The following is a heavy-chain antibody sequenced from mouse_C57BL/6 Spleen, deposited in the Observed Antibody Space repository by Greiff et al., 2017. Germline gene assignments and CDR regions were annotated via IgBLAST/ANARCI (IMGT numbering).Heavy chain of an antibody. Sequence: EVKLMESGEGLVKPGGSLKLSCAASGFTFSSYAMSWVRQTPEKRLEWVAYISSGGDYIYYADTVKGRFTISRDNARNTLYLQMSSLKSEDTAMYYCTRFYDYDGYAMDYWGQGTSVTVSS. D-gene: IGHD2-4*01. J-gene: IGHJ4*01. CDR3: TRFYDYDGYAMDY. V-gene: IGHV5-9-1*02. CDR1: GFTFSSYA. CDR2: ISSGGDYI.